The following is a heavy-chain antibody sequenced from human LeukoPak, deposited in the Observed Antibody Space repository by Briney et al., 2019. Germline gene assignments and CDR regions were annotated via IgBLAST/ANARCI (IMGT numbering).Heavy chain of an antibody. Sequence: ASVKVSCKVSGYTLTELSMHWVRQAPGKGLEWMGGFDPEDGETVYAQKFQGRVTMTEDTSTDTAYMELRSLRSDDTAVYYCARFDYDILTGYLPYFDYWGQGTLVTVSS. D-gene: IGHD3-9*01. CDR3: ARFDYDILTGYLPYFDY. V-gene: IGHV1-24*01. CDR2: FDPEDGET. CDR1: GYTLTELS. J-gene: IGHJ4*02.